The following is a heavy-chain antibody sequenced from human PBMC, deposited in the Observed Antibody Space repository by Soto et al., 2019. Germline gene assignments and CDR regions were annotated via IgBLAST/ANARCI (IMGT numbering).Heavy chain of an antibody. J-gene: IGHJ4*02. CDR2: IYYSGST. D-gene: IGHD1-26*01. CDR3: ARQWELPSFDY. Sequence: SETLSLTCSVSGVSISGGDYYWSWIRQPPGKGLEWIGYIYYSGSTYYNPSLKSRVTISVDTSKNQFSLKLSSVTAADTAVYYCARQWELPSFDYWGQGTLVTVSS. CDR1: GVSISGGDYY. V-gene: IGHV4-30-4*01.